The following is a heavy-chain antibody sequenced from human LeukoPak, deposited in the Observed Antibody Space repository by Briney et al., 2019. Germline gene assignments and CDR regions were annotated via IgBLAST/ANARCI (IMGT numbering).Heavy chain of an antibody. CDR2: IYYSGST. CDR3: ARSGSGYLRYYFDY. J-gene: IGHJ4*02. V-gene: IGHV4-38-2*02. D-gene: IGHD5-12*01. Sequence: SETLSLTCTVSGYSISSGYYWGWIRQPPGKGLEWIGSIYYSGSTYYNPSLKSRVTISVDTSKNQFSLKLSSVTAADTAVYYCARSGSGYLRYYFDYWGQGTLVTVSS. CDR1: GYSISSGYY.